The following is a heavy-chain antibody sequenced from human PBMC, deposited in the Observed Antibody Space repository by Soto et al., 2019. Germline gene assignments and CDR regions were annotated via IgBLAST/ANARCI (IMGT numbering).Heavy chain of an antibody. CDR3: ARDSTSYGMDV. J-gene: IGHJ6*04. CDR1: GFTFSSYG. V-gene: IGHV3-33*01. CDR2: IWYDGSNK. Sequence: PGGSLRLSCAASGFTFSSYGMHWVRQAPGKGLEWVAVIWYDGSNKYYADSVKGRFTISRDNSKNTLYQQMNSLRAEDTAVYYCARDSTSYGMDVCGKGTTVTVSS. D-gene: IGHD2-2*01.